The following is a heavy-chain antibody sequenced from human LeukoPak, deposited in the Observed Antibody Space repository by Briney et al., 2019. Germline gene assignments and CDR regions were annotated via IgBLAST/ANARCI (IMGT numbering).Heavy chain of an antibody. CDR3: ARVFRGVVTSNWFDP. Sequence: SATLSLTCTVSGGSINGHYWTWIRQPPGKGLEWIGFVYDNGNTNYNSSLQSRVTMSVDTSKNQLSLKMRSVTAADTAIYYCARVFRGVVTSNWFDPWGQGTLVTVSS. J-gene: IGHJ5*02. CDR1: GGSINGHY. D-gene: IGHD2-21*02. CDR2: VYDNGNT. V-gene: IGHV4-59*11.